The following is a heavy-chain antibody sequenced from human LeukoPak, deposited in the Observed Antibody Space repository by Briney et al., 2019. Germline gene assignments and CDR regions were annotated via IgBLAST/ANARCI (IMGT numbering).Heavy chain of an antibody. D-gene: IGHD3-10*01. CDR3: ARTPVIVIRGVIEDGIDV. CDR1: EYTFTDYY. Sequence: ASVKVSCKPSEYTFTDYYLHWVRQAPGQGLEWMGWIDPNTGRTVYAQDFQGRLTLTRDTPVSTAYMDLRRLGSDDTAVYYCARTPVIVIRGVIEDGIDVWGQGTTVTVSS. J-gene: IGHJ6*02. CDR2: IDPNTGRT. V-gene: IGHV1-2*02.